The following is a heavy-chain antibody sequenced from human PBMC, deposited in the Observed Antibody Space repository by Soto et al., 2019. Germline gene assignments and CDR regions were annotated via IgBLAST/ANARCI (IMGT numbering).Heavy chain of an antibody. J-gene: IGHJ4*02. CDR1: GLNFDDFA. Sequence: GGSLRLSCVGTGLNFDDFAMHWVRQAPGKGLEWVSGITWDSRVLAYADSVKGRFTISRDNARNSLYLQMDSLRDEDTALYYCAKGRYDFWSPYYFDSWGQGTLVTVSS. CDR3: AKGRYDFWSPYYFDS. D-gene: IGHD3-3*01. V-gene: IGHV3-9*01. CDR2: ITWDSRVL.